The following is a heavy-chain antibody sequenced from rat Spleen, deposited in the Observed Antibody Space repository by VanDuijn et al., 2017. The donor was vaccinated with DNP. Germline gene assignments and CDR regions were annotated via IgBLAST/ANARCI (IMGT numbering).Heavy chain of an antibody. CDR1: GFTFRNYG. Sequence: EVQLVESGGDLVQPGRSLKLSCAASGFTFRNYGMAWVRQAPTKGLEWVASISTGGDDTYYRDSVKGRFTISRDNAKNNQYLQMDSLRSEDTATYYCTTPRTWYFDFWGPGTMVTVSS. V-gene: IGHV5S13*01. J-gene: IGHJ1*01. CDR2: ISTGGDDT. CDR3: TTPRTWYFDF.